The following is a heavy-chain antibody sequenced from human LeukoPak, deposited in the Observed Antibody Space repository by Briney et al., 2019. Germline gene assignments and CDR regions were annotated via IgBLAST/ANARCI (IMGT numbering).Heavy chain of an antibody. CDR3: ARDRTVAGTNYFDY. D-gene: IGHD6-19*01. Sequence: PGGSLRLSCAASGFTFSSYSMNWVRQAPGKGLGWVSSISSSSSYIYYADSVKGRFTISRDNAKNSLYLQMNSLRAEDTAVYYCARDRTVAGTNYFDYWGQGTLVTVSS. CDR1: GFTFSSYS. CDR2: ISSSSSYI. J-gene: IGHJ4*02. V-gene: IGHV3-21*01.